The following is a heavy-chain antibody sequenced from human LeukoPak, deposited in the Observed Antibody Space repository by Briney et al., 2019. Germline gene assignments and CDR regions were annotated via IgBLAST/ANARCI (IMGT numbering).Heavy chain of an antibody. D-gene: IGHD6-19*01. CDR3: ARGSSGWYGGGEN. Sequence: ASVKVPCKASGYTFTGYYMHWVRQAPGQGLEWMGWINPNSGGTNYAQKFQGRVTMTRDTSISTAYMELSRLRSDDTAVYYCARGSSGWYGGGENWGQGTLVTVSS. V-gene: IGHV1-2*02. CDR1: GYTFTGYY. CDR2: INPNSGGT. J-gene: IGHJ4*02.